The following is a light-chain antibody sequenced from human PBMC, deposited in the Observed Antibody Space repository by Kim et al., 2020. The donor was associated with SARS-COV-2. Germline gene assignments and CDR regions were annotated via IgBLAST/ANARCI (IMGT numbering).Light chain of an antibody. J-gene: IGKJ1*01. CDR1: QSVSSW. Sequence: DIQMTQSPPTLSASVGDRVTITCRASQSVSSWLAWYQQRPGKAPKLLIYDASSLEGGVPSRFSGSGSGTEFTLTISSLQPDDFATYHCQQYQSYWTFGQGTKVDIK. V-gene: IGKV1-5*01. CDR3: QQYQSYWT. CDR2: DAS.